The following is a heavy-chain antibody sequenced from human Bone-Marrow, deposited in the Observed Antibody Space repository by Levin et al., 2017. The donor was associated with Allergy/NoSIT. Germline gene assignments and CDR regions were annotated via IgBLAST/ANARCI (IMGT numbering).Heavy chain of an antibody. CDR2: VYSSGST. CDR1: GGSISGSYYY. V-gene: IGHV4-39*01. J-gene: IGHJ4*02. CDR3: VRVSDY. Sequence: GSLRLSCTVSGGSISGSYYYWGWIRQPPGKGLEWIGSVYSSGSTYYNASLRSRATISVDTSNNQFSLRLISVTAADTAVYYCVRVSDYWGQGTLVTVSS.